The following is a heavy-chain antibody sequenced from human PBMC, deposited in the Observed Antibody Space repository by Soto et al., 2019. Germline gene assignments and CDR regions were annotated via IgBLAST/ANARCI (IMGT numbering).Heavy chain of an antibody. V-gene: IGHV1-2*02. Sequence: ASVKVSCKVSGYTFNRYYMHWVRQAPGPGLEWMGWISPHTGGTTYAQKFQGRVTMTTDTSISTASMELTRLTSDDTAIYYCARGDSTDCSNGVCSFFYNHDMDVWGQGTTVTVSS. CDR3: ARGDSTDCSNGVCSFFYNHDMDV. CDR1: GYTFNRYY. J-gene: IGHJ6*02. D-gene: IGHD2-8*01. CDR2: ISPHTGGT.